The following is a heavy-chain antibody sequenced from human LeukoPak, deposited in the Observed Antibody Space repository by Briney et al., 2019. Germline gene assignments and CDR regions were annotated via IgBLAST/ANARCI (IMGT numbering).Heavy chain of an antibody. V-gene: IGHV4-34*01. Sequence: SETLSLTCTVYGGSFSGYYWSWIRQPPGNRLEWIGEINHSGSTNYNPSLKSRVTISVDTSKNQFCLKLGSVTAADTAVYYCASNDYGDYGACDIWGQGTMVTVSS. CDR1: GGSFSGYY. CDR2: INHSGST. J-gene: IGHJ3*02. D-gene: IGHD4-17*01. CDR3: ASNDYGDYGACDI.